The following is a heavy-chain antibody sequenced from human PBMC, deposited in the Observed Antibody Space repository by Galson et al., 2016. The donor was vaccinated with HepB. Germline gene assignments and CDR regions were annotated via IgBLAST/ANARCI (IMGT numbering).Heavy chain of an antibody. CDR1: GGSFSGYY. CDR3: ARGPPSLYRNYYYYGMDV. J-gene: IGHJ6*02. D-gene: IGHD1-14*01. CDR2: INHSRGT. Sequence: ETLSLTCAVYGGSFSGYYWSWIRQPPGKGLEWIGEINHSRGTNYNPSLKSRVTISVDTSKNQFSLKLSSVTAADTAVYYCARGPPSLYRNYYYYGMDVWGQGTTVTVSS. V-gene: IGHV4-34*01.